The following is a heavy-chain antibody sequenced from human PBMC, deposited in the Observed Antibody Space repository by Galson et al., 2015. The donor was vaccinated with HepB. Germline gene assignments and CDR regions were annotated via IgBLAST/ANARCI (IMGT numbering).Heavy chain of an antibody. Sequence: SLRLSCAASGFTFSSYGMHWVHQAPGKGLEWAAVIWYDGSNKYYADSVKGRFTISRDNSKNTLYLQMNSPRAEDTAVYYCARPRTYSSSWSGGGAFDIWGQGTMVTVSS. CDR3: ARPRTYSSSWSGGGAFDI. J-gene: IGHJ3*02. D-gene: IGHD6-13*01. CDR2: IWYDGSNK. V-gene: IGHV3-33*01. CDR1: GFTFSSYG.